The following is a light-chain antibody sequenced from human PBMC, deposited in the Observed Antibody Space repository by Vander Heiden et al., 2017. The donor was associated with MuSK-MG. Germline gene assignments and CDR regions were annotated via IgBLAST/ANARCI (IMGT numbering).Light chain of an antibody. CDR2: DVS. Sequence: QSALTQPASVSGSPGQSITISWTGTSSAVGGYNHVSCYQQHPGKAPKLMIYDVSNRPSGVSNRFSGSKSGNTASLTISGLQAEDEADYYCSSYTSSSTPVVFGGGTKLTVL. CDR3: SSYTSSSTPVV. J-gene: IGLJ2*01. CDR1: SSAVGGYNH. V-gene: IGLV2-14*01.